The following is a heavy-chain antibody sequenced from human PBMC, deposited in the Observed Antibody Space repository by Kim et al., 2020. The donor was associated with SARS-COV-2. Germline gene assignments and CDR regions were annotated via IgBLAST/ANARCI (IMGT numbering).Heavy chain of an antibody. CDR2: T. D-gene: IGHD6-13*01. V-gene: IGHV1-24*01. J-gene: IGHJ4*02. Sequence: TIYAQKFQGRVTMTEDTSTDTAYMGLGSLRSEDTAVYYCATDSAAWAFVYWGQGTLVTVSS. CDR3: ATDSAAWAFVY.